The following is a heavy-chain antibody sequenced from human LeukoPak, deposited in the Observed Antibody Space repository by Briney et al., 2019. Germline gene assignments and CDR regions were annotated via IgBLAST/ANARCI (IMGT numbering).Heavy chain of an antibody. CDR2: ISYDGSNK. V-gene: IGHV3-33*05. J-gene: IGHJ4*02. Sequence: GGSLRLSCAASGFTFSSYGMHWVRQAPGKGLEWVAVISYDGSNKYYADSVKGRFTISRDNSRNTLYLQMNSLRAEDTAVYYCANPGGWESHWGQGTLVTVSS. CDR1: GFTFSSYG. CDR3: ANPGGWESH. D-gene: IGHD1-26*01.